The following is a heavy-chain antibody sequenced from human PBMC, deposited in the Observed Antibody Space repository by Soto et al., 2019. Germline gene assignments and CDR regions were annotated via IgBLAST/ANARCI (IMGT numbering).Heavy chain of an antibody. CDR3: AKVXSRTVGTTFNYYYGMDV. J-gene: IGHJ6*01. V-gene: IGHV3-11*06. Sequence: GGSLRLSCAASGLTFSYYDMSWIRQAPGKGPEWISHISSSATHTNYADSVKGRFTVSRDNAKNSLYLQMNSLRDDDTAMYYCAKVXSRTVGTTFNYYYGMDVWGQGTTVTVSS. D-gene: IGHD1-26*01. CDR1: GLTFSYYD. CDR2: ISSSATHT.